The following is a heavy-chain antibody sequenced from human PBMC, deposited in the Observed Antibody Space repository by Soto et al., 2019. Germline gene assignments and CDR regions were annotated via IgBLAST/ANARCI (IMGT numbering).Heavy chain of an antibody. CDR3: ASLHCTNGVCSNRNWFDP. V-gene: IGHV1-69*13. CDR2: IIPIFGTA. CDR1: GGNFSSYA. D-gene: IGHD2-8*01. J-gene: IGHJ5*02. Sequence: SVKVSCKASGGNFSSYAISWVRQAPGQGLEWMGGIIPIFGTANYAQKFQGRVTITADESTSTAYMELSSLRSEDTAVYYCASLHCTNGVCSNRNWFDPWGQGTLVTVSS.